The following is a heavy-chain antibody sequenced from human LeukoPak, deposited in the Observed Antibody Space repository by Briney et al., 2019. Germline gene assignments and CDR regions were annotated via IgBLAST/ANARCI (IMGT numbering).Heavy chain of an antibody. V-gene: IGHV3-66*02. J-gene: IGHJ3*02. CDR3: ARAVGVTAIHNAFYI. CDR1: GFTFSSNY. Sequence: GGSLRLSCAASGFTFSSNYMSWVRQAPGKGLEWVSVIYSGGGTDYADSVKGRFTISRDNSKNTLYLQMNSLRAEDTAVDYFARAVGVTAIHNAFYIWGQGTMVTVS. CDR2: IYSGGGT. D-gene: IGHD2-21*02.